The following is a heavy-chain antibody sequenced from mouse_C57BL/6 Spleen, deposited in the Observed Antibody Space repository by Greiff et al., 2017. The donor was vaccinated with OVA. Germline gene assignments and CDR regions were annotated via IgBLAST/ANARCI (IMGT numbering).Heavy chain of an antibody. J-gene: IGHJ2*01. Sequence: EVQLQQSGPELVKPGDSVKISCKASGYSFTGYFMNWVMQSHGKSLEWIGRINPYNGDTFYNQKFKGKATLTVDKSSSTAHMELRSLTSEDSAVYYCARFRGSAPYYFDYWGQGTTLTVSS. CDR2: INPYNGDT. D-gene: IGHD1-1*01. V-gene: IGHV1-20*01. CDR3: ARFRGSAPYYFDY. CDR1: GYSFTGYF.